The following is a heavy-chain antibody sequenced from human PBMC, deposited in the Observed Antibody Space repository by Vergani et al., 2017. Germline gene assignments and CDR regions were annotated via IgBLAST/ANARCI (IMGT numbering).Heavy chain of an antibody. CDR3: AKDSRAVAGPFDY. D-gene: IGHD6-19*01. CDR2: ISWNSGSI. CDR1: GFTFDDYA. Sequence: EVQLVESGGGLVQPGRSLRLSCAASGFTFDDYALHWVRQAPGKGLEWVSGISWNSGSIGYADSVKGRFTTSRDNAKNSLYLQMNSLRAEDTALYYCAKDSRAVAGPFDYWGQGTLVTVSS. V-gene: IGHV3-9*01. J-gene: IGHJ4*02.